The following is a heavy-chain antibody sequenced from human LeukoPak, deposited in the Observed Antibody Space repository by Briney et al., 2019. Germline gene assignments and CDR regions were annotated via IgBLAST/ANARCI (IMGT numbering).Heavy chain of an antibody. J-gene: IGHJ4*02. Sequence: GGSLGLSCAASGFTFDDYAMHWVRQAPGKGLEWVSGISWNSGSIGYADSVKGRFTISRDNAKNSLYLQMNSLRAEDTALYYCASGVPAGPLDYWGQGTLVTVSS. CDR3: ASGVPAGPLDY. D-gene: IGHD2-2*01. V-gene: IGHV3-9*01. CDR1: GFTFDDYA. CDR2: ISWNSGSI.